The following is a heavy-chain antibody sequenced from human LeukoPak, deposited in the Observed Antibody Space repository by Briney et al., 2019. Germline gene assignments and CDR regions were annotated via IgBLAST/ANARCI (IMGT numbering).Heavy chain of an antibody. CDR3: ARDRFCTTDRCSDY. D-gene: IGHD2-8*01. CDR2: IKTDGTST. Sequence: GGSLRLSCAASGFTFSSYSMHWVRQAPGKELVWVARIKTDGTSTTYADSVKGRFTISRDNAKNTLYLQMNSLRVEDTAVYYCARDRFCTTDRCSDYWGQGTLVTVSS. CDR1: GFTFSSYS. V-gene: IGHV3-74*03. J-gene: IGHJ4*02.